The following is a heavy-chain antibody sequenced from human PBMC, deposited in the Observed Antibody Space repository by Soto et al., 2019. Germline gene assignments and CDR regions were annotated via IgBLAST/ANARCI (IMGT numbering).Heavy chain of an antibody. CDR3: ARPARYSSPSGFGY. Sequence: PSETLSLTCTVSGGSISITYYWGWIRQPPGKGLEWIGSIYYSGSTYYNPSLKSRVTISVDTSKNQFSLKLSSVTAADTAVYYCARPARYSSPSGFGYWGQGTLVTVSS. D-gene: IGHD6-19*01. V-gene: IGHV4-39*01. CDR2: IYYSGST. CDR1: GGSISITYY. J-gene: IGHJ4*02.